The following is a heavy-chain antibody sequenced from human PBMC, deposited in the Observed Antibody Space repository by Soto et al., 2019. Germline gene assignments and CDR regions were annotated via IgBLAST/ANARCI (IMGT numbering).Heavy chain of an antibody. CDR3: ASTPLNTAMVSGGYFGMDV. V-gene: IGHV4-31*03. D-gene: IGHD5-18*01. J-gene: IGHJ6*02. Sequence: QVQLQESGPGLVKPSQTLSLTCTVSGGSISSGGDYWSWIRQHPGKGLEWIGYIYYSGSTYYNPSLKSRVTISVDTSKNQFSLKLSSLTAADTAVYYCASTPLNTAMVSGGYFGMDVWGQGTTVTVSS. CDR1: GGSISSGGDY. CDR2: IYYSGST.